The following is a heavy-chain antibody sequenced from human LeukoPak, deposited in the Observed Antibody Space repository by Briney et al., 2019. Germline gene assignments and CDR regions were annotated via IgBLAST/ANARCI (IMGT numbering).Heavy chain of an antibody. D-gene: IGHD6-19*01. CDR3: AKDRTPNSIAVAGIFDY. Sequence: GGSLRLSWAASGFTVSSNYMSWVRQAPGKGLEWVSVIYSGGSTYYADSVKGRFTISRDNSKNTLYLQMNSLRAEDTAVYYCAKDRTPNSIAVAGIFDYWGQGTLVTVSS. CDR1: GFTVSSNY. CDR2: IYSGGST. J-gene: IGHJ4*02. V-gene: IGHV3-53*05.